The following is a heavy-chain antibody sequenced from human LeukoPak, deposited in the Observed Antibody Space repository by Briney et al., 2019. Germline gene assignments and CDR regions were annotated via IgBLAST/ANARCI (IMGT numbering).Heavy chain of an antibody. J-gene: IGHJ4*02. CDR1: GFTFGIHG. Sequence: PGGSLRLSCVGSGFTFGIHGMNWVRQAPGKGLEWVSFISTSSTYIKYADSLKGRFTISRDNAKNSLYLQMNSLRAEDTAVYYCARDSGSTGIFDYWGQGTLVTVSS. D-gene: IGHD3-10*01. CDR3: ARDSGSTGIFDY. CDR2: ISTSSTYI. V-gene: IGHV3-21*01.